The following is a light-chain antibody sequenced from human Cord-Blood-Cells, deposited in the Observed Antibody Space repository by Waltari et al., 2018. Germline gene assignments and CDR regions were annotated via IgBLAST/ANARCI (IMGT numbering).Light chain of an antibody. V-gene: IGKV4-1*01. CDR3: QQYYTTPPT. CDR1: PGVLYSSNNKNY. CDR2: WAS. J-gene: IGKJ2*01. Sequence: DIVMPQAPDSLAVCLGERATIDCTSSPGVLYSSNNKNYLAWYQQKPGPPPKLLIYWASTRESGVPDRFSGSGSGTDFTLTISSLQAEDVAVYYCQQYYTTPPTFGQGTKLEIK.